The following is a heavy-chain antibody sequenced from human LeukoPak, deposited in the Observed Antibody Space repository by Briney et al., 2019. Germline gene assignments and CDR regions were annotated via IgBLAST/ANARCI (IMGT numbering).Heavy chain of an antibody. D-gene: IGHD3-10*01. V-gene: IGHV3-21*01. J-gene: IGHJ3*01. Sequence: GGSLRLSCAASGFTFSTYSMNWVRQAPGKGLEWVSSISSTNDYTYYVESVKGRFTISRDNAKNSLYLQMNSLGVEDTAVYYCARAGSSSPMNVWGQGTMVTVSS. CDR3: ARAGSSSPMNV. CDR2: ISSTNDYT. CDR1: GFTFSTYS.